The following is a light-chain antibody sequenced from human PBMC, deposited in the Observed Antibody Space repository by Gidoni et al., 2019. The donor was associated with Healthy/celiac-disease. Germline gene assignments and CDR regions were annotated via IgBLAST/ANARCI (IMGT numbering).Light chain of an antibody. Sequence: EIVLTQSPGTLSLSPGERATLSCRASQSVSSSYLAWYQQKPGQAPRLLIYGASSRATGIPDRFGGSGSGTDFTLTISRLEPEDFAVYYCQQYGSSRLTFGQGTRLEIK. V-gene: IGKV3-20*01. CDR1: QSVSSSY. CDR2: GAS. J-gene: IGKJ5*01. CDR3: QQYGSSRLT.